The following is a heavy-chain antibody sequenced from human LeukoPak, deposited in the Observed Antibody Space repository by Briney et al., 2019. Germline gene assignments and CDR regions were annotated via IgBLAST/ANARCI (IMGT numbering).Heavy chain of an antibody. V-gene: IGHV3-21*01. CDR3: ARDKGYDYGDYSDAFDI. Sequence: GGSLRLSCAASGFTFSSYSMNWVRQAPGKGLEWVSSISSSSSYIYYADSVKGRFTISRDNAKNSLYLQMNSLRAEDTAVYNCARDKGYDYGDYSDAFDIWGQGTMVTVSS. CDR1: GFTFSSYS. D-gene: IGHD4-17*01. J-gene: IGHJ3*02. CDR2: ISSSSSYI.